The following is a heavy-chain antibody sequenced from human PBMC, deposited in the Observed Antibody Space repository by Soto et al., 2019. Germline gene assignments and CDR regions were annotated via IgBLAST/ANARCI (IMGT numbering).Heavy chain of an antibody. Sequence: SVMVSCNAAGGPFISYAISWVRQAPGQGLEWMGGIIPIFGTANYAQKFQGRVTITADESTSTAYMELSSLRSEDTAVYYCARGSANWFDPWGQGTLVTVSS. CDR2: IIPIFGTA. V-gene: IGHV1-69*01. CDR3: ARGSANWFDP. CDR1: GGPFISYA. D-gene: IGHD6-19*01. J-gene: IGHJ5*02.